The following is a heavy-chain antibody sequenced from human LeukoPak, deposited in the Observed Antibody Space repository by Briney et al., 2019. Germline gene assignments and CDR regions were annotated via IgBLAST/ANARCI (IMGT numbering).Heavy chain of an antibody. CDR2: IFSRGGA. V-gene: IGHV4-4*07. D-gene: IGHD6-13*01. CDR3: ATTGATSPSSASWFNIEY. Sequence: SETLSLTCAVSGGSITGFFWTWIRQPAREGLQYIGRIFSRGGANYNPSLQSRVAMLVDTAKNQFSLKLRSVTAEDTAVYYCATTGATSPSSASWFNIEYWGQGTLVPVSS. J-gene: IGHJ4*02. CDR1: GGSITGFF.